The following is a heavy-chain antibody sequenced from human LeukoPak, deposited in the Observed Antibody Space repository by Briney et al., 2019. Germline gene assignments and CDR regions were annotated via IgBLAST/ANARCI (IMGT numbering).Heavy chain of an antibody. V-gene: IGHV4-59*01. Sequence: SETLSLTCAVYGGSFSGYYWSWIRQPPGKALEWLGYIYYSGSTTYNPSLKSRVTISLDTSKNQVSLKLTSVTAADTAVYYCAKSKSGTTVYAFDIWGQGTMVTVFS. CDR3: AKSKSGTTVYAFDI. CDR1: GGSFSGYY. J-gene: IGHJ3*02. D-gene: IGHD1-1*01. CDR2: IYYSGST.